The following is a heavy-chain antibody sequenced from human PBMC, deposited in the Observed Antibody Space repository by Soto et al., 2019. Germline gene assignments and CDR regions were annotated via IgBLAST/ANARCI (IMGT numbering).Heavy chain of an antibody. J-gene: IGHJ4*02. CDR2: IFYSGST. Sequence: SETLSLTCTVPGGSISSSSYYWGWIRQPPGKGLEWIGSIFYSGSTYYNPSLNSRVTISVDTSKNQFSLKLSSVTAADTAVYYCARQEVAGTLAFDSWGQGTLVTVAS. CDR1: GGSISSSSYY. D-gene: IGHD6-19*01. V-gene: IGHV4-39*01. CDR3: ARQEVAGTLAFDS.